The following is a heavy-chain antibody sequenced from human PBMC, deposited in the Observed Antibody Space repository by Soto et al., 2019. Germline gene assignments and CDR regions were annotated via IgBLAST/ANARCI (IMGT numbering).Heavy chain of an antibody. V-gene: IGHV3-23*01. J-gene: IGHJ4*02. CDR3: AKERSSGWSFDY. CDR1: GFTFSTYA. Sequence: EVQLLESGGGLVQPGGSLRLSCAASGFTFSTYAMNWVRQAPGKGLEWVSGISGSGDSTYYADSVKGRFTVSRDNSKNTTYRQMNSVRAEDTAVFYCAKERSSGWSFDYWGQGTLVTVSS. CDR2: ISGSGDST. D-gene: IGHD6-19*01.